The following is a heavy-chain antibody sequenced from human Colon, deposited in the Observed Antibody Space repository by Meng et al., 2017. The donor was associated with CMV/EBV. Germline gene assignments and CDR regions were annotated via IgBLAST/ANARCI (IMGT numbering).Heavy chain of an antibody. Sequence: GESLKISCAASGFTFSSYAMSWVRQAPGKGLEWVSAISGTGGSTYYADSVKGRFTISRDNSKNTLYLQMNSLRAEDTAAYYCAKVLVGPYYFDYWGQGTLVTVSS. CDR3: AKVLVGPYYFDY. CDR2: ISGTGGST. V-gene: IGHV3-23*01. CDR1: GFTFSSYA. D-gene: IGHD1-26*01. J-gene: IGHJ4*02.